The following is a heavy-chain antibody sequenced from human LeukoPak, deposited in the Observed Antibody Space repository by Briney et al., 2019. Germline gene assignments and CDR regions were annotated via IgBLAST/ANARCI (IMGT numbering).Heavy chain of an antibody. J-gene: IGHJ4*02. V-gene: IGHV4-59*08. Sequence: SETLSLTCTVSGGSFSSYYWSWIRQPPGKGLEWIGYIYNSGSTNYNPSLKSRVTISVDTSKNQFSLKLSSVTAADPAVYYCARLSPMVILGALDYWGQGTLVTVSS. D-gene: IGHD3-22*01. CDR2: IYNSGST. CDR3: ARLSPMVILGALDY. CDR1: GGSFSSYY.